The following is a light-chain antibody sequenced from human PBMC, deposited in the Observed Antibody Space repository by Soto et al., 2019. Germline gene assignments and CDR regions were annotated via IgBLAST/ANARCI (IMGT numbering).Light chain of an antibody. Sequence: EIVMTQSPATLSASPGERATLSCRASQSAISNLAWYQQKPGQTPRLLIYDASTRATDIPARFSGSGSGTDFTLTISSLLSEDFAVYYCHQYYKWPLTFGGGTKVDIK. V-gene: IGKV3-15*01. CDR2: DAS. J-gene: IGKJ4*01. CDR3: HQYYKWPLT. CDR1: QSAISN.